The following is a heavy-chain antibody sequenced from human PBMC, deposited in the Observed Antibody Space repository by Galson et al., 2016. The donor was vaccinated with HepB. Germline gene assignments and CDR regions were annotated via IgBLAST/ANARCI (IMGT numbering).Heavy chain of an antibody. J-gene: IGHJ6*02. Sequence: TLSLTCSVSGGSFSSYSWTWIRQPPGKGLAWIGEIYHSGSTHYNPSLKSRVTISVDTSKNQLSLKLNSVTATDTAVYFCARNNSDYEGALDVWGQGTTVTVS. CDR1: GGSFSSYS. CDR2: IYHSGST. CDR3: ARNNSDYEGALDV. D-gene: IGHD3-16*01. V-gene: IGHV4-34*01.